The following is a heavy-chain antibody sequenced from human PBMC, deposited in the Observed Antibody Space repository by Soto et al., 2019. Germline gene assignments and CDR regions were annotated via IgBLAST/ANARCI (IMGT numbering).Heavy chain of an antibody. J-gene: IGHJ4*02. D-gene: IGHD3-10*01. CDR2: IKGDGIST. CDR1: GFTFSSYW. CDR3: ARGAMGNYYNDY. Sequence: EVQLVESGGGLVQSGGSLRLSCAASGFTFSSYWMHWVRQAPGKGLVWVSRIKGDGISTNYGDSVKGRFTISRDNAKDTVFLQMDGLSADDTAVYYCARGAMGNYYNDYWGQGTLVTVSS. V-gene: IGHV3-74*01.